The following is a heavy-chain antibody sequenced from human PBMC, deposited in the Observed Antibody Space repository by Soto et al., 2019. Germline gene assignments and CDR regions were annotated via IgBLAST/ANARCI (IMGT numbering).Heavy chain of an antibody. V-gene: IGHV3-48*03. CDR3: ARGLPDSSGWPPDYYFDY. D-gene: IGHD6-19*01. J-gene: IGHJ4*02. Sequence: GGSLRLSCTASGFTFSSYEMNWVRQAPGKGLEWVSYSSISGSTTYSADSVKGRFTVSRDNAKKSLYLQMNRLRADDTAVYYCARGLPDSSGWPPDYYFDYWGRGALVTVSS. CDR2: SSISGSTT. CDR1: GFTFSSYE.